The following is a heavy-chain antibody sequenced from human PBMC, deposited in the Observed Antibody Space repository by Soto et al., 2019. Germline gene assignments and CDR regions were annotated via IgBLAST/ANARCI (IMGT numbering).Heavy chain of an antibody. CDR1: GGSIRSYY. CDR2: IYYSGST. D-gene: IGHD3-10*01. Sequence: QVQLQESGPGLVKTSETLSLTCTVSGGSIRSYYWSWIRQPPGKGLEWIGYIYYSGSTNYNPSLKSRVTISVDTFKNPFSLNLSAVTAADTAVYYCARVWGGAFAIWGQGTMVTFSS. J-gene: IGHJ3*02. CDR3: ARVWGGAFAI. V-gene: IGHV4-59*01.